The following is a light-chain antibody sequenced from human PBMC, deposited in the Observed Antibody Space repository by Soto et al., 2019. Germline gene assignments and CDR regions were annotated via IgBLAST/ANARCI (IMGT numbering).Light chain of an antibody. CDR3: QQYYNTPWT. CDR2: WAS. J-gene: IGKJ1*01. Sequence: DIVMTQSPDSLAVSLGERATINCKSSQSVLYSSNNKNYLAWYQQKPGQPPNLLIYWASTRESGVPDRFSGSGSGTNFTLTIRSMQAEDVAVYYCQQYYNTPWTFGQGTKVDIK. V-gene: IGKV4-1*01. CDR1: QSVLYSSNNKNY.